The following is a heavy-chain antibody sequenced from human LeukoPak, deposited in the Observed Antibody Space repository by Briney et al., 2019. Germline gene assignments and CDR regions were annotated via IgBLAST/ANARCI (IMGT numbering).Heavy chain of an antibody. CDR2: ISSGSTYI. CDR3: ARGYYYDTTLDFDY. V-gene: IGHV3-21*01. J-gene: IGHJ4*02. Sequence: PGESLRLSCATSGFTFSSYSMNWLRQAPGKGLEWVSSISSGSTYIYYADSVKGRFTISRDNAKNSLYLQMNSLRAEDTAVYYCARGYYYDTTLDFDYWGQGTLVTVSS. D-gene: IGHD3-22*01. CDR1: GFTFSSYS.